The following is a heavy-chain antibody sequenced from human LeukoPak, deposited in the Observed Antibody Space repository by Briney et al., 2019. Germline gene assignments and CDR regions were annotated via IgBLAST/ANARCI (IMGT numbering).Heavy chain of an antibody. Sequence: GRSLRLSCAASGFTFSSYGMHWVRQAPGKGLEWVAVIWYDGSNIYYADSVKGRFTISRDNSKNTLYLQMNSLRAEDTAVYYCARDNSNSGNDYWGQGTLVTVSS. D-gene: IGHD2/OR15-2a*01. V-gene: IGHV3-33*01. CDR1: GFTFSSYG. CDR2: IWYDGSNI. J-gene: IGHJ4*02. CDR3: ARDNSNSGNDY.